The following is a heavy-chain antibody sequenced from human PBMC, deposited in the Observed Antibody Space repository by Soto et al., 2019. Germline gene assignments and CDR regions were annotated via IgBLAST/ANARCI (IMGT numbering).Heavy chain of an antibody. CDR1: GGSISSYY. D-gene: IGHD6-19*01. J-gene: IGHJ4*02. Sequence: PSETLSLTCTVSGGSISSYYWSWIRQPPGKGLEWIGYIYYSGSTNYNPSLKSRVTISVDTSKNQFSLKLSSVTAADTAVYYCARSHSSGWYYFDYWGQGTLVTVS. CDR3: ARSHSSGWYYFDY. V-gene: IGHV4-59*01. CDR2: IYYSGST.